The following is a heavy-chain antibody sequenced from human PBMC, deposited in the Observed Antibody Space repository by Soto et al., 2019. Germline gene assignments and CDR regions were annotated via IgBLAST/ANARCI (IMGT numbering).Heavy chain of an antibody. CDR2: IYHSGST. Sequence: PSETLSLTCAVSGGSISSGGYSWSWIRQPPGKGLEWIGYIYHSGSTYYNPSLKSRVTISVDRSKNQFSLKLSSVTAADTAVYYCARARANCSGGSCKNWFDSPGQGTRVTVSS. CDR3: ARARANCSGGSCKNWFDS. D-gene: IGHD2-15*01. CDR1: GGSISSGGYS. V-gene: IGHV4-30-2*01. J-gene: IGHJ5*01.